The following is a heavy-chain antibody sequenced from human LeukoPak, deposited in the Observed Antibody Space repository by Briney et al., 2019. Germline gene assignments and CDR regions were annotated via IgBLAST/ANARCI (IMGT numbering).Heavy chain of an antibody. J-gene: IGHJ4*02. V-gene: IGHV3-49*04. D-gene: IGHD1-26*01. Sequence: GGSLRLSCTVSGFTFGDNAMSWARQAPGKGLEWVGLIRNSAYSGTTQYAASVMGRFTISRDDSKGIAYLQMNSLRSEDTAVYYCTTGRYYWPPFDSWGQGALVTVSS. CDR1: GFTFGDNA. CDR2: IRNSAYSGTT. CDR3: TTGRYYWPPFDS.